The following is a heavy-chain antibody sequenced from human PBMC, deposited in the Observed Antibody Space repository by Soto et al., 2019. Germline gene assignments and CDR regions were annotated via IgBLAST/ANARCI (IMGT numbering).Heavy chain of an antibody. CDR3: ARGVIH. CDR1: GGSFSGYY. CDR2: IYYSGST. D-gene: IGHD3-16*02. V-gene: IGHV4-34*09. J-gene: IGHJ4*02. Sequence: PSETLSLTCAVYGGSFSGYYWSWIRQPPGKGLEWIGYIYYSGSTSYNPSHKSRLTISVDTSKNQFSLKLSSVTAADTAVYYCARGVIHWGQGTLVTVSS.